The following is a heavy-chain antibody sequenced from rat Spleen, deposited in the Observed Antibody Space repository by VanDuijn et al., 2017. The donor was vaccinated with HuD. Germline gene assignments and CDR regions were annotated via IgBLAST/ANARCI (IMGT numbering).Heavy chain of an antibody. D-gene: IGHD4-6*01. Sequence: EVQLVESGGGLVQPGRSLKLSCVASGFTFNYYWMTWIRQAPGKGLEWVASITNAGGGTHYPDSVKGRFTISRDIAKSTLYLQMNSLRSEDTATYYCTRGTYFRHWGQGVTVTVSS. CDR2: ITNAGGGT. V-gene: IGHV5-31*01. CDR3: TRGTYFRH. CDR1: GFTFNYYW. J-gene: IGHJ2*01.